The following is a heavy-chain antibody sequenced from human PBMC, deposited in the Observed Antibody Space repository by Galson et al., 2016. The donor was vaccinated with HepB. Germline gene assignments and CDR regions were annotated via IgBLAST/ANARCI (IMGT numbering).Heavy chain of an antibody. Sequence: SLRLSCATSGFTFNNYGINWVRQAPGKGLEWVAVISYDGNNRHDADAVKDRFTISRDSSTNTVYLQMNSLRADDTAVYFCARDRGLLHYYYGMDVWGQGTTVTVSS. CDR2: ISYDGNNR. J-gene: IGHJ6*02. CDR3: ARDRGLLHYYYGMDV. D-gene: IGHD4-17*01. CDR1: GFTFNNYG. V-gene: IGHV3-33*08.